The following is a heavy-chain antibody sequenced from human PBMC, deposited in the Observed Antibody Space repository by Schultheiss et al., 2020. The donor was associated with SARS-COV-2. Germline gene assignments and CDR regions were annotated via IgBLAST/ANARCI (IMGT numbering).Heavy chain of an antibody. V-gene: IGHV3-33*05. Sequence: GGSLRLSCAASGFTFSSYGMHWVRQAPGKGLEWVAVISYDGSNKYYADSLEGRFTISRDNSKNTLSLQMNSLRAEDTAVYYCAKDVGLGTAGYFDLWGRGTLVTVSS. J-gene: IGHJ2*01. CDR2: ISYDGSNK. CDR1: GFTFSSYG. CDR3: AKDVGLGTAGYFDL. D-gene: IGHD7-27*01.